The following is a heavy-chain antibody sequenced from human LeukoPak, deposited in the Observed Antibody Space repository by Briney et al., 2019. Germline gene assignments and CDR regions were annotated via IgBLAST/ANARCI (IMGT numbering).Heavy chain of an antibody. CDR3: ARYCSSTSCQNFDY. Sequence: GASVKVSCKASGYAFTSYDINWVRQATGQGLEWMGWMNPNSGNTGYAQKFQGRVTITRNTSISTAYMELSSLRSEDTAVYYCARYCSSTSCQNFDYWGQGTLVTVSS. CDR1: GYAFTSYD. V-gene: IGHV1-8*03. CDR2: MNPNSGNT. D-gene: IGHD2-2*01. J-gene: IGHJ4*02.